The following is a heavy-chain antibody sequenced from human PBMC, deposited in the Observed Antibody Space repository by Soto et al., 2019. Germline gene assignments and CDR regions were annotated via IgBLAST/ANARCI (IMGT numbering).Heavy chain of an antibody. CDR3: ARDSQTYAFDI. Sequence: GASVKVSCKASGYTFTSYYMHWVRQAPGQGLEWMGIINPSGGSTSYAQKFQGRVTMTRDTSTGTVYMELSSLRSEDTAVYYCARDSQTYAFDIWGQGTMVTVSS. J-gene: IGHJ3*02. V-gene: IGHV1-46*01. CDR2: INPSGGST. CDR1: GYTFTSYY.